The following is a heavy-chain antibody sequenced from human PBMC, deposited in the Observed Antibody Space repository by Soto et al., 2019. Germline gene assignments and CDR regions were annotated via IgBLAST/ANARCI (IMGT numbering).Heavy chain of an antibody. CDR2: IKQDGSEK. J-gene: IGHJ6*02. CDR1: GFTFSSYW. D-gene: IGHD4-17*01. Sequence: GSLRLSCAASGFTFSSYWMSWVRQAPGKGLEWVANIKQDGSEKYYVDSVKGRFTISRDNAKNSLYLQMNSLRAEDTAVYYCARENGDHDYYYYYGMDVGGQGTTVTVS. CDR3: ARENGDHDYYYYYGMDV. V-gene: IGHV3-7*01.